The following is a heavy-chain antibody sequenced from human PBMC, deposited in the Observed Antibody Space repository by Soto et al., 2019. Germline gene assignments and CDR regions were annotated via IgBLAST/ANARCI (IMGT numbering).Heavy chain of an antibody. V-gene: IGHV1-69*01. CDR3: ARGIKDLGPQRGVRDSYYGMDV. D-gene: IGHD2-21*02. J-gene: IGHJ6*02. CDR1: GDTFSTSA. Sequence: QVQLVQSGAELKKAGSSVKVSCKASGDTFSTSAFSWVRQAPGQGLEWMGGIIPTFQTPNYAQKFRDRVTITADESTSTAYMTLNSLRSEDTAIYFCARGIKDLGPQRGVRDSYYGMDVWGQGTTVTVSS. CDR2: IIPTFQTP.